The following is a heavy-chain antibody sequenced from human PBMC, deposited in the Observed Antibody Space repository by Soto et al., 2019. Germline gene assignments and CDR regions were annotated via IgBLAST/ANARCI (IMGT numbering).Heavy chain of an antibody. CDR3: ARGNTRMVYAILTSFDY. CDR1: GFTFSSYS. J-gene: IGHJ4*02. CDR2: ISSSSSYI. Sequence: EVQLVESGGGLVKPGGSLRLSCAASGFTFSSYSMNWVRQAPGKGLEWVSSISSSSSYIYYEDSVKGRFTISRDNAKNSLYLQMNSLRAEDTAVYYCARGNTRMVYAILTSFDYWGQGTLVTVSS. D-gene: IGHD2-8*01. V-gene: IGHV3-21*01.